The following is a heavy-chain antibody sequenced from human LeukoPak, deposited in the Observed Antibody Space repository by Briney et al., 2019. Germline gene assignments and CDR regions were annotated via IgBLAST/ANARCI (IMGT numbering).Heavy chain of an antibody. CDR3: ARDPGIPAAGTFDY. D-gene: IGHD6-13*01. J-gene: IGHJ4*02. CDR2: ISSSGTYI. CDR1: GFTFSRYS. Sequence: GGSLRLSCAASGFTFSRYSMNWVRQAPGKGLEWVSSISSSGTYIYYADSVKGRFTISRDNAKNSLDLQVSSLRAEDTAAYYCARDPGIPAAGTFDYWGQGTLVTVSS. V-gene: IGHV3-21*01.